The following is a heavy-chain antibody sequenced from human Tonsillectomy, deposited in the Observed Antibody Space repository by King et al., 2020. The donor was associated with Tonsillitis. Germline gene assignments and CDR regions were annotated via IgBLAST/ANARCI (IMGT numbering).Heavy chain of an antibody. D-gene: IGHD2-2*01. CDR2: ISSRGNYI. V-gene: IGHV3-21*01. J-gene: IGHJ4*02. CDR1: GFTFSNYS. Sequence: EVQLVESGGGLVKPGGSLRLSCATSGFTFSNYSMNWVRQAPGKGLEWVSSISSRGNYIYYADSLKGRFTISRDNAKNSLYLQMNSLRAEDTAVYYCASRSTYCTSTTCYLQYFDYWGQGTLVTVSS. CDR3: ASRSTYCTSTTCYLQYFDY.